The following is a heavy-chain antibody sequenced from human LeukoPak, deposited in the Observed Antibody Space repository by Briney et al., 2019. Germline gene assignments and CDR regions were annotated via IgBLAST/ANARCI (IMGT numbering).Heavy chain of an antibody. J-gene: IGHJ4*02. CDR1: GASISSTYW. CDR2: INHSGSI. V-gene: IGHV4-4*02. D-gene: IGHD3-22*01. CDR3: ARAPHFFDTSGSRYYFDY. Sequence: SETLSLTCNVSGASISSTYWWSWVRQSPGKGLEWIGEINHSGSINANPSLRSRVTISVDTSKNQFSLNLSSVTAADTAVYYCARAPHFFDTSGSRYYFDYWGQGALVTVSS.